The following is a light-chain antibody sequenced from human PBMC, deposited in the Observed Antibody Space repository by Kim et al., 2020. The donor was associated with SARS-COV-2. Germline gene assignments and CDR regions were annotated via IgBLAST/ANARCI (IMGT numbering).Light chain of an antibody. V-gene: IGKV3-15*01. Sequence: EIVMTQSPATLSVSPGERATLSCRASQSVSSDLAWYQQKPGQAPRLLIYGASTRATGIPARFIGSGSGTEFTLTISSLQSEDFAVYYCQQYKNWPPLTFGGGTKVDIK. CDR1: QSVSSD. CDR2: GAS. J-gene: IGKJ4*01. CDR3: QQYKNWPPLT.